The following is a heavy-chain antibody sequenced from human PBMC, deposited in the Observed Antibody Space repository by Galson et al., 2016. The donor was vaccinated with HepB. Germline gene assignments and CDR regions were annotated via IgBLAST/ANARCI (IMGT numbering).Heavy chain of an antibody. V-gene: IGHV1-46*01. CDR1: GYTFTTYY. CDR2: VNPSGGST. CDR3: ARGAVVTANGLAAFDI. J-gene: IGHJ3*02. D-gene: IGHD2-21*02. Sequence: SVKVSCKASGYTFTTYYIHWVRQAPGQGLEWMGMVNPSGGSTTYAQKFQGRVTMTGDTSPSTAYMELTSLRSEDTAVYFCARGAVVTANGLAAFDIWGQGTMVTVSS.